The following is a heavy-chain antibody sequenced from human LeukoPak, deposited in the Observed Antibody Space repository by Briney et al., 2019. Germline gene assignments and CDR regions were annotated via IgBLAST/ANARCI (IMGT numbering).Heavy chain of an antibody. J-gene: IGHJ5*02. Sequence: PGGSLRLSCAASGFTFSSYAMSWVRQAPGKGLEWVSAISGSGGSTYYADSVKGRFTISRDNSKNTLYLQMNSLRAEDTAVYYCAILPRNFGSFDPWGQGTLVTVSS. CDR2: ISGSGGST. D-gene: IGHD1-1*01. CDR1: GFTFSSYA. CDR3: AILPRNFGSFDP. V-gene: IGHV3-23*01.